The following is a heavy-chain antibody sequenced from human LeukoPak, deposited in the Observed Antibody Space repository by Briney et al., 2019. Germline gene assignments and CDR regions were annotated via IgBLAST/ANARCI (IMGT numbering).Heavy chain of an antibody. CDR1: GGSISSSSYY. Sequence: PSETLSLTCTVSGGSISSSSYYWGWIRQPPGKGLEWIGSIYYSGSTYYNPSLKSRVTISVDTSKDQFSLKLSSVTAADTAVYYCARSVSSWGFDYWGQGTLVTVSS. J-gene: IGHJ4*02. CDR2: IYYSGST. CDR3: ARSVSSWGFDY. D-gene: IGHD6-13*01. V-gene: IGHV4-39*01.